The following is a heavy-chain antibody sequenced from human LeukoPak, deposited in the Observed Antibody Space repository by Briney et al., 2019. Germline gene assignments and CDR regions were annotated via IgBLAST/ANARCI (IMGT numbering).Heavy chain of an antibody. V-gene: IGHV3-9*01. CDR1: GFTFDDYA. CDR2: ISWNSGSI. CDR3: AKDISPNPAAAGY. J-gene: IGHJ4*02. D-gene: IGHD6-13*01. Sequence: PGRSLRLSCAASGFTFDDYAMHWVRQAPGKGLEWVSGISWNSGSICYADSVKGRFTISRDNAKNSLYLQMNSLRAEDTALYYCAKDISPNPAAAGYWGQGTLVTVSS.